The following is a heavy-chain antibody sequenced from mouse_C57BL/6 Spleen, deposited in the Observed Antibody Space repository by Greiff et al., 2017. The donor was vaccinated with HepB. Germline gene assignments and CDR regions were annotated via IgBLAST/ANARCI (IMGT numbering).Heavy chain of an antibody. D-gene: IGHD1-3*01. CDR1: GYTFTDYY. CDR2: INPNNGGT. Sequence: EVQLQQSGPELVKPGASVKISCKASGYTFTDYYMNWVKQSHGKSLEWIGDINPNNGGTSYNQKFKGKATLTVDKSSSTAYMELRSLTSEDSAVYYCAREDGNNFYFDYWGQGTTLTVSS. J-gene: IGHJ2*01. V-gene: IGHV1-26*01. CDR3: AREDGNNFYFDY.